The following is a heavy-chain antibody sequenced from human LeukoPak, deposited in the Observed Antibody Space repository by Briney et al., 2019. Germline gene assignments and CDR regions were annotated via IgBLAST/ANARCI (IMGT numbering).Heavy chain of an antibody. CDR1: GFTVTSNY. J-gene: IGHJ4*02. CDR3: ARGGSGWYLYDS. V-gene: IGHV3-66*01. Sequence: GGSLRLSCAASGFTVTSNYMNWVRQAPGKGLEWVSVIYTSGNTYYADSVKGRFTISRDIYKNTLYLQMNSLRAEDTAVYYCARGGSGWYLYDSWGQGTLVTVSS. CDR2: IYTSGNT. D-gene: IGHD6-19*01.